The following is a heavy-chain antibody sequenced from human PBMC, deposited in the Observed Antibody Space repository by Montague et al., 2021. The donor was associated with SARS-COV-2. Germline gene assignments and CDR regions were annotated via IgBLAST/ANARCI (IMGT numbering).Heavy chain of an antibody. CDR1: GFPFNVFG. Sequence: SLRLSCAASGFPFNVFGMHWVRQAPGKELEWVAIIGHDGTYQKYADSVRGRFTISRDNSKNTLYLETNSLRAEDTAVYYCARDLKSGRYFDYCGQGTHVTVSS. D-gene: IGHD3-10*01. J-gene: IGHJ4*02. CDR3: ARDLKSGRYFDY. CDR2: IGHDGTYQ. V-gene: IGHV3-33*01.